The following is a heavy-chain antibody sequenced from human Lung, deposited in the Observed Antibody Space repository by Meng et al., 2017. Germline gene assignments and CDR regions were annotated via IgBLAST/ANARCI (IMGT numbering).Heavy chain of an antibody. V-gene: IGHV3-13*01. J-gene: IGHJ3*01. CDR1: GFTFRNYD. D-gene: IGHD3-10*01. CDR3: TSARGVEMTRGIIGTFEV. Sequence: GESLKISCAASGFTFRNYDMHWVRQVTGKGLQWVAGIGTEDDAYYEDSVKGRFTISRENDKSSLFLQMTSLKAGDTAVYYCTSARGVEMTRGIIGTFEVWGQGTVVTVSS. CDR2: IGTEDDA.